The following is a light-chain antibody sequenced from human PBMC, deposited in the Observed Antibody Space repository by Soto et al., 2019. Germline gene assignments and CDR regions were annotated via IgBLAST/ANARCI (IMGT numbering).Light chain of an antibody. CDR3: QPDYYTPYS. Sequence: DIVLTQSPDSLPVSLGERATINCKSSQSLLYSSYHKNYLAWYQQKPGQPPKLLIFWASTRESGVPDRFSGSGSWTDFTLAISRLQAEDVAVYYCQPDYYTPYSFGQGTKLEIK. CDR2: WAS. CDR1: QSLLYSSYHKNY. J-gene: IGKJ2*03. V-gene: IGKV4-1*01.